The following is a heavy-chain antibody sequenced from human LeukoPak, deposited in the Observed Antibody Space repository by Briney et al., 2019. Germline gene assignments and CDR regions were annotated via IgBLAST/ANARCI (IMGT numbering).Heavy chain of an antibody. CDR3: AKDGVLLWFGELSPSYFDY. Sequence: GGSLRLSCAASGFTFSSYAMSWVRQAPGKGLEWVSAISGSGGSTYYADSVKGRFTISRDNSKNTLYLQMNSLRAEDTAVYYCAKDGVLLWFGELSPSYFDYWGQGTLVTVSS. V-gene: IGHV3-23*01. J-gene: IGHJ4*02. CDR2: ISGSGGST. CDR1: GFTFSSYA. D-gene: IGHD3-10*01.